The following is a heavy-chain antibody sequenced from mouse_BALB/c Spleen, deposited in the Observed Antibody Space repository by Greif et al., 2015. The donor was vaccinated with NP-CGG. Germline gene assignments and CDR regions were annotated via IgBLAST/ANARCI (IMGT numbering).Heavy chain of an antibody. CDR1: GFSLTSYG. CDR3: ARDSLYDYDKVMDY. J-gene: IGHJ4*01. CDR2: IWAGGST. Sequence: VKLQESGPGLVAPSQSLSITCTVSGFSLTSYGVHWVRQPPGKGLEWLGVIWAGGSTNYNSALMSRLSISKDNSKSXVFLKMNSLQTDDTAMYYCARDSLYDYDKVMDYWGQGTSVTVSS. D-gene: IGHD2-4*01. V-gene: IGHV2-9*02.